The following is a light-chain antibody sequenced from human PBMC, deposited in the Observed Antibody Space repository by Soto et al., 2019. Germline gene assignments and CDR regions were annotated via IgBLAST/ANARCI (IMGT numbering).Light chain of an antibody. CDR1: QSVSRTN. J-gene: IGKJ4*01. CDR3: QQFGVSPT. CDR2: DAS. Sequence: EIVLTQSPGTLSLSPEERATLSCRASQSVSRTNLALYQQKPGQAPRLLIYDASTRAAGIPDRFVGSGSGTDFTLTINRLESEDFAVYYCQQFGVSPTFGGGTKVDI. V-gene: IGKV3-20*01.